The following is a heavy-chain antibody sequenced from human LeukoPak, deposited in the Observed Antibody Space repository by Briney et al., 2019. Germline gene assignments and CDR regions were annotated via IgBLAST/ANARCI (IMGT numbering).Heavy chain of an antibody. J-gene: IGHJ5*02. CDR2: ISTRGGST. CDR1: GFTFSNYD. Sequence: GGSLRLSCAASGFTFSNYDMSWVRQAPGKGLEWVSGISTRGGSTYYADSVKGRFTISRDNCKNTLYLQMNSPRAEDTAIYYCAKNRVAVAGPFDPWGQGTLVTVSS. CDR3: AKNRVAVAGPFDP. D-gene: IGHD6-19*01. V-gene: IGHV3-23*01.